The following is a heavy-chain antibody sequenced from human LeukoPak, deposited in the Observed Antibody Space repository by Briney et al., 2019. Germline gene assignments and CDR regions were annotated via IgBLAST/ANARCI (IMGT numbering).Heavy chain of an antibody. CDR1: GGSISSGGSY. Sequence: PSETLSLTCTVSGGSISSGGSYWSWIRQHPGKGLEWIGHIYYSGSTYYNPSLKSRVTISVDTSKNQFSLKLSSVTAADTAVYYCARGRGCGGDCSLVDYWGQGTLVTVSS. CDR2: IYYSGST. CDR3: ARGRGCGGDCSLVDY. D-gene: IGHD2-21*02. J-gene: IGHJ4*02. V-gene: IGHV4-31*03.